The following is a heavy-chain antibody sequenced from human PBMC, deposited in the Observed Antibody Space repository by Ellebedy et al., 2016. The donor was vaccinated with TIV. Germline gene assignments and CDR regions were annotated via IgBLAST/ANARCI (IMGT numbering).Heavy chain of an antibody. CDR3: ARDPNEEYVNDF. CDR2: IGGSGITT. Sequence: GESLKISCAASGFTFSRHAMTWVRQAPGKGLEWVAVIGGSGITTFYADSVKGRFIISRDNSKSTLSLQMNSLSAEDTAMYYCARDPNEEYVNDFWGQGVLVTVSS. D-gene: IGHD2/OR15-2a*01. J-gene: IGHJ4*02. CDR1: GFTFSRHA. V-gene: IGHV3-23*01.